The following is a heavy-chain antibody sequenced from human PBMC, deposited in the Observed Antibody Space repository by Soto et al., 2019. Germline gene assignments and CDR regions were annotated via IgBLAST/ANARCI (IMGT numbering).Heavy chain of an antibody. J-gene: IGHJ4*02. CDR2: ISYDGRNK. CDR1: GFTFSSYG. Sequence: GGSLRLSCAASGFTFSSYGMHWVRQAPGKGLEWVALISYDGRNKYYADAVKGRFTISRDNSKNTLVLETNSLRPEDTAVYYCAKDRGALRWSEEHYYFDYWGQGTLVTAPQ. CDR3: AKDRGALRWSEEHYYFDY. D-gene: IGHD4-17*01. V-gene: IGHV3-30*18.